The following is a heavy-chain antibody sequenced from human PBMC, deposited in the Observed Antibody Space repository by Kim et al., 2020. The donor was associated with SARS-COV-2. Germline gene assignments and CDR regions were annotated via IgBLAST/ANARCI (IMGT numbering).Heavy chain of an antibody. CDR1: GFTFNNYW. CDR3: ARVPPHSPFYYFDY. J-gene: IGHJ4*02. V-gene: IGHV3-7*03. Sequence: GGSLRLSCAASGFTFNNYWMSWVRQAPGKGLEWVANIRPDGSNDYYGDSMKGQFTISRDNGKNILYLQMNSLRAEDTAVYYCARVPPHSPFYYFDYWGQGALVTVSS. CDR2: IRPDGSND. D-gene: IGHD6-13*01.